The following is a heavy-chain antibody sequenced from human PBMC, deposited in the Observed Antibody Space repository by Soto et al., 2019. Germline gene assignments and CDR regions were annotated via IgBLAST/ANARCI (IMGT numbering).Heavy chain of an antibody. CDR3: TRGSSLDFDF. J-gene: IGHJ4*02. V-gene: IGHV3-49*04. CDR1: GFTVGDYS. D-gene: IGHD3-16*01. CDR2: IRRNAYGGTT. Sequence: GSLRLPCTTAGFTVGDYSMSWVRQAPGKGREWVGFIRRNAYGGTTDYAASVKGRFTISRDDSKSIAYLQMNSLRTEDTALYYCTRGSSLDFDFWGQGTLVTVSS.